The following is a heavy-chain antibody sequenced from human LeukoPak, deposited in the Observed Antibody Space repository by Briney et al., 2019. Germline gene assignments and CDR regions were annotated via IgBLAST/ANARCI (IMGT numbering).Heavy chain of an antibody. CDR3: TRLSTSDI. V-gene: IGHV3-74*01. CDR2: INSDGSST. D-gene: IGHD2/OR15-2a*01. J-gene: IGHJ3*02. CDR1: GFTFSSYW. Sequence: PGGSLRLSCAASGFTFSSYWMHGVRQAPGKGLMWVSRINSDGSSTSYADSVKGRFTISRDNAKNTLYLQMNSLRAEDTAVYYCTRLSTSDIWGQGTMVTVSS.